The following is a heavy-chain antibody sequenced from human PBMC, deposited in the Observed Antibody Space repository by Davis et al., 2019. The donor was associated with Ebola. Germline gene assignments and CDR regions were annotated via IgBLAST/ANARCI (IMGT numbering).Heavy chain of an antibody. CDR2: IYYSGST. Sequence: PSETLSLTCTVSGGSISSSSYYWGWIRQPPGKGLEWIGSIYYSGSTYYNPSLKSRVTISVDTSKNQFSLKLSSVTAADTAVYYCARRKAYCGGDCYLGDEGFDYWGQGTLVTVSS. CDR1: GGSISSSSYY. D-gene: IGHD2-21*01. J-gene: IGHJ4*02. V-gene: IGHV4-39*07. CDR3: ARRKAYCGGDCYLGDEGFDY.